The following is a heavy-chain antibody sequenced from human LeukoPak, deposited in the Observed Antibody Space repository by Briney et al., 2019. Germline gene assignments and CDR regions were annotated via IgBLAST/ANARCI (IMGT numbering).Heavy chain of an antibody. CDR1: GGTFSSYA. CDR3: ARDLRYSYGQKAFFDY. V-gene: IGHV1-69*13. CDR2: VIPIFGTA. J-gene: IGHJ4*02. Sequence: SVKVSCKASGGTFSSYAISWVRQAPGQGLEWMGGVIPIFGTANYAQKFQGRVTITADESTSTAYMELSGLRSEDTAVYYCARDLRYSYGQKAFFDYWGQGTLVTVSS. D-gene: IGHD5-18*01.